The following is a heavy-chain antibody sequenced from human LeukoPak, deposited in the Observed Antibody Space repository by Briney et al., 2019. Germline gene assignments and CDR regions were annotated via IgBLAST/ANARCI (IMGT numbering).Heavy chain of an antibody. J-gene: IGHJ4*02. CDR3: ARDRGRRDGYHFDY. CDR1: GYTFTSDY. Sequence: ASVKVSCKASGYTFTSDYMHWVRHAPGQGLEWMGWINPNSGGTNYAQNFQGRVTMTRDTSISTAYMELSSLRSDDTAVYYCARDRGRRDGYHFDYWGQGTLVTVSS. V-gene: IGHV1-2*02. CDR2: INPNSGGT. D-gene: IGHD5-24*01.